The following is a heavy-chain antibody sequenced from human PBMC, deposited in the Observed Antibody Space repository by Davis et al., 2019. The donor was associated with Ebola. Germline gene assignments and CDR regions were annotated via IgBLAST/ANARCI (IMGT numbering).Heavy chain of an antibody. V-gene: IGHV3-43*02. D-gene: IGHD3-10*01. Sequence: ESLKISCAASGFTFDTYAMHWVRQAPGKGLEWVSLISGDGGTTYYADSVKGRFTVSRDNSKKSLYLQVNSLRIEDTALYYCAKNGPRGVDYQYYDYYGMDVWGHGTTVTVSS. CDR3: AKNGPRGVDYQYYDYYGMDV. CDR1: GFTFDTYA. CDR2: ISGDGGTT. J-gene: IGHJ6*02.